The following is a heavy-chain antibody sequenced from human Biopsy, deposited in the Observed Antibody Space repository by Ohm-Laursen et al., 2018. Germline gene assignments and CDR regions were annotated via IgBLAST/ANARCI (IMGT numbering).Heavy chain of an antibody. J-gene: IGHJ4*02. D-gene: IGHD5-12*01. CDR2: IFYSPNT. Sequence: TLSLPCTVSGASINGGPYYWNWIRPRPGKGLVGIGNIFYSPNTYYNPSLKSPGTISVDTSKNQFSLQLSSVTAADTAVYFCEKRGSGDDFPTCFDFWGQGALVTVSS. CDR3: EKRGSGDDFPTCFDF. CDR1: GASINGGPYY. V-gene: IGHV4-31*01.